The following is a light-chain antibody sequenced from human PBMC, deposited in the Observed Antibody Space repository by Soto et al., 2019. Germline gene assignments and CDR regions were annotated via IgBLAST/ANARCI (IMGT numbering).Light chain of an antibody. J-gene: IGKJ5*01. V-gene: IGKV3-20*01. CDR1: QSVSSSY. CDR2: GAS. Sequence: EIVLTQSPGTLSLSPGERATLACRASQSVSSSYLAWYQQKPGQAPRLLIYGASSRATGIPDRFSGSGSGTDFTLTISRLEPEDSAVYYCPQYDNSAEITFGQGTRLEIK. CDR3: PQYDNSAEIT.